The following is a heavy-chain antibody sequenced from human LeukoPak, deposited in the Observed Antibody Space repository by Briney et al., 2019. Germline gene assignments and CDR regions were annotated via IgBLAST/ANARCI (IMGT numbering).Heavy chain of an antibody. CDR2: INHSGST. Sequence: DPSETLSLTCAVYGGSFSGYYWSWIRQPPGKGLEWIGEINHSGSTNYNPSLKSRVTISVDTSKNQFSLKLSSVTAADTAVYYCASIIVVVPAAIPTYIDYWGQGTLVTVSS. V-gene: IGHV4-34*01. D-gene: IGHD2-2*02. J-gene: IGHJ4*02. CDR3: ASIIVVVPAAIPTYIDY. CDR1: GGSFSGYY.